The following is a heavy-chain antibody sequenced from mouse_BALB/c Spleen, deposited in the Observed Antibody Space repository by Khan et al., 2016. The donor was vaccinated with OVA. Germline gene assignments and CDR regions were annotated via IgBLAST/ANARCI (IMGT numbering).Heavy chain of an antibody. CDR3: ARRGLYGIFVY. J-gene: IGHJ3*01. V-gene: IGHV1-7*01. Sequence: QVQLQQSGTELAKPGASVKMSCKASGYTFISYWMHWVKQRPGQGLEWIGYINPSTDYTEYNQKFKDKATLTTDKSSNTAYMQLSSLTSDDSAFYYCARRGLYGIFVYWSQGTRLTVSA. CDR1: GYTFISYW. D-gene: IGHD2-1*01. CDR2: INPSTDYT.